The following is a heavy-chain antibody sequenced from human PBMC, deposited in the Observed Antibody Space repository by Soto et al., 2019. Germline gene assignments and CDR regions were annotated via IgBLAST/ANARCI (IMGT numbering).Heavy chain of an antibody. CDR1: GYSFTSYW. CDR2: IYPGDSDT. J-gene: IGHJ6*02. V-gene: IGHV5-51*01. D-gene: IGHD6-6*01. Sequence: GESLKISCKGSGYSFTSYWIGWVRQMPGKGLEWMGIIYPGDSDTRYSPSFQGQVTISADKSISTAYLQWSSLKASDTAMYYCARFGSSSPYYYYGMDVWGQGXTVTVSS. CDR3: ARFGSSSPYYYYGMDV.